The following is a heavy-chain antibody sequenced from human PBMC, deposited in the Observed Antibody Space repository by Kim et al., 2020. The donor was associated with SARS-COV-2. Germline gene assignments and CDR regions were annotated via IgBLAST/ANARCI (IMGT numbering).Heavy chain of an antibody. CDR2: SEE. CDR3: AALDTAQVPGGI. D-gene: IGHD3-10*01. Sequence: SEEYYVDSVKGRFTRSRDNAKNSLYLQMSSLRTEDTAIYYCAALDTAQVPGGIWGQGTLVSVSS. V-gene: IGHV3-7*01. J-gene: IGHJ4*02.